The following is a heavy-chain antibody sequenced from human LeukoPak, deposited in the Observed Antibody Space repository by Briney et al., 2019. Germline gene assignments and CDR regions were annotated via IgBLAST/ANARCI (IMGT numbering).Heavy chain of an antibody. CDR2: ISGSDRTT. J-gene: IGHJ4*02. V-gene: IGHV3-23*01. D-gene: IGHD3-22*01. CDR3: AKDGNYLDSSGYLIPFDY. Sequence: GGSLRLSCEASGFTFSRFAMSWVRQAPGKGLEWVSSISGSDRTTYYADSVKGRFTISRDNSKNILYLQMNSLRADDTALYYCAKDGNYLDSSGYLIPFDYWGPGTLVTVSS. CDR1: GFTFSRFA.